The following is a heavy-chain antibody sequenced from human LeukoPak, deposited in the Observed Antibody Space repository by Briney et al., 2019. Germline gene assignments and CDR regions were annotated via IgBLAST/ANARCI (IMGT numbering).Heavy chain of an antibody. D-gene: IGHD4-11*01. V-gene: IGHV4-59*01. CDR2: IYYSGST. CDR1: GGSISTYY. CDR3: ARAKVDYNNGPVPKGNYSYGRAV. J-gene: IGHJ6*04. Sequence: SETLSLTCTVSGGSISTYYGNWIRQAPGKGLEWIGYIYYSGSTNYNPSLKSRVTISVDTSRNQFSLKLSSVTAADTAVYYYARAKVDYNNGPVPKGNYSYGRAVWGKGPPVPVSS.